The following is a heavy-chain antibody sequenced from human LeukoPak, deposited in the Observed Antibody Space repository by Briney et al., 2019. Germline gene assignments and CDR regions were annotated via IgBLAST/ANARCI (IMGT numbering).Heavy chain of an antibody. CDR1: GYTFTSYG. CDR2: ISAYNGNT. D-gene: IGHD3-10*01. Sequence: ASVKVSCKASGYTFTSYGISWVRQAPGQGLEWMGWISAYNGNTNYAQKLQGRVTMTRDTSISTAYMELSRLRSDDTAVYYCARTCGSGSWSWFDPWGQGTLVTVSS. CDR3: ARTCGSGSWSWFDP. J-gene: IGHJ5*02. V-gene: IGHV1-18*01.